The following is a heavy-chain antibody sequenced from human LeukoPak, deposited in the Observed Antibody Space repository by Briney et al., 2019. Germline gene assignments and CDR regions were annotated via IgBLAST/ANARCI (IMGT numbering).Heavy chain of an antibody. Sequence: GGSLRLSCAASGFTFSRDSMNWVRQAPGKGLEWVSYINGGSSPIYYADSVKGRFTISRDNAKNSLYLQMNSLRAEDTAVYYCARPGKGDFGELLWDFDYWGQGTLVTVSS. V-gene: IGHV3-48*01. D-gene: IGHD3-10*01. CDR3: ARPGKGDFGELLWDFDY. J-gene: IGHJ4*02. CDR1: GFTFSRDS. CDR2: INGGSSPI.